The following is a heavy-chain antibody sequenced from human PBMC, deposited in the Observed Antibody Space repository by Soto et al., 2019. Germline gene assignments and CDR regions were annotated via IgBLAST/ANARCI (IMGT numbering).Heavy chain of an antibody. CDR3: AREDHFVADY. D-gene: IGHD6-6*01. CDR2: INPNSGST. Sequence: QVQLVQSGAEVKKPGASMRISCKASGYSFTDFYMYWVRQARGQGPEWMGMINPNSGSTTYAPKFQGRVTMTRDRSATTVYMELRSLGSEDTAVYYCAREDHFVADYWGQGTLVIVSS. J-gene: IGHJ4*02. CDR1: GYSFTDFY. V-gene: IGHV1-46*01.